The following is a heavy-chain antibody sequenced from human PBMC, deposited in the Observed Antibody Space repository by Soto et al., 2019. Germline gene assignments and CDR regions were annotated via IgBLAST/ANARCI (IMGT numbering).Heavy chain of an antibody. CDR2: IYYSGST. CDR1: GGSISSYY. CDR3: ARAYGGYADY. V-gene: IGHV4-59*01. D-gene: IGHD5-12*01. Sequence: QVQLQESGPGLVKPSETLSLTCTVSGGSISSYYWSWIRQPPGKGLEWIGYIYYSGSTNYNPSLMRRVTISVDPSKNQFSLKLSSVTAADTAVYYCARAYGGYADYWGQGALVTVSS. J-gene: IGHJ4*02.